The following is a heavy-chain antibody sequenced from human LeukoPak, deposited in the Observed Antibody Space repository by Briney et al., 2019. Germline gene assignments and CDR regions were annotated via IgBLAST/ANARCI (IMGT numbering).Heavy chain of an antibody. CDR2: ISYDGSNK. D-gene: IGHD5-18*01. CDR1: GFTFSGYA. J-gene: IGHJ4*02. CDR3: ARESSGYSYGYFDY. Sequence: PGGSLRLSCAASGFTFSGYAMHWVRQAPGKGLEWVAVISYDGSNKYYADSVKGRFTISRDNSKNTLYLQMNSLRAEDTAVYYCARESSGYSYGYFDYWAQGTLVTVSS. V-gene: IGHV3-30*04.